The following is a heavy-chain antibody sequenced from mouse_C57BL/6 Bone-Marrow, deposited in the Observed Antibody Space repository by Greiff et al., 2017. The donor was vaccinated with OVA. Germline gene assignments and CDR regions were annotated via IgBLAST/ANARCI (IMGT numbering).Heavy chain of an antibody. J-gene: IGHJ2*01. Sequence: EVQLVESGPGLVKPSQSLSLTCSVTGYSITSGYYWNWIRQFPGNKLEWMGYISYDGSNNYNPSLKNRISITRDTSKNQFFLKLNSVTTEDTATYYCAVYYGNSLFDYWGQGTTLTVSS. D-gene: IGHD2-1*01. CDR1: GYSITSGYY. CDR3: AVYYGNSLFDY. CDR2: ISYDGSN. V-gene: IGHV3-6*01.